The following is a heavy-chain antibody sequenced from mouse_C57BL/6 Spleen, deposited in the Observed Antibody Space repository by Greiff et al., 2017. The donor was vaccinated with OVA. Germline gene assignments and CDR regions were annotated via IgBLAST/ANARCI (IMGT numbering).Heavy chain of an antibody. Sequence: QVQLQQPGAELVMPGASVKLSCKASGYTFTSYWMHWVKQRPGQGLEWIGEIDPSDSYTNYNQKFKGKSTLTVDKSSSTAYMQLSSLTSEDSAVYYCARGGDGYYDYWGQGTTRTVSS. CDR2: IDPSDSYT. V-gene: IGHV1-69*01. J-gene: IGHJ2*01. D-gene: IGHD2-3*01. CDR3: ARGGDGYYDY. CDR1: GYTFTSYW.